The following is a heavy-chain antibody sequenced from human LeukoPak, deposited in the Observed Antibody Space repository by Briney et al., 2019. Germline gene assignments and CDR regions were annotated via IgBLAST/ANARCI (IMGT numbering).Heavy chain of an antibody. CDR1: GFTFSSYW. Sequence: GGSLRLSCAASGFTFSSYWMSWVRQAPGKGLEWVANIKQDGSEKYYVDSVKGRFTISRDNAKNSLYLQMNSLRAEDTAVYYCTRHRLNWGSPYNWFDPWGQGTLVTVSS. D-gene: IGHD7-27*01. V-gene: IGHV3-7*01. J-gene: IGHJ5*02. CDR2: IKQDGSEK. CDR3: TRHRLNWGSPYNWFDP.